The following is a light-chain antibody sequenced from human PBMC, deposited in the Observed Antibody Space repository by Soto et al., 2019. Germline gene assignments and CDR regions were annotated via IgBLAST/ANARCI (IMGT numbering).Light chain of an antibody. CDR3: QLYNKWPLT. Sequence: ERVMTQSPATLSVSPGERATLSCRASQSVSTNLAWYQQKPGQAPRLLIYGASTRATGIPARFSGSGSGTEFNLCISSLLSEDFAVYYCQLYNKWPLTIRRGTKVEI. CDR1: QSVSTN. V-gene: IGKV3-15*01. CDR2: GAS. J-gene: IGKJ4*01.